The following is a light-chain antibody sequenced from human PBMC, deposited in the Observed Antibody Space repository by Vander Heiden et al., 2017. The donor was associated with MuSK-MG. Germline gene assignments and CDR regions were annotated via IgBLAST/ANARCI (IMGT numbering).Light chain of an antibody. CDR2: DAS. J-gene: IGKJ1*01. CDR3: QQYDNTPVT. CDR1: QSISSY. V-gene: IGKV1-39*01. Sequence: DIQMTQSPSSLSASVGDRVTITCRASQSISSYLNWYQQKPGKAPKLLIYDASNLERGVPSRFSGSGSGTDFTLTISSLQPEDIATYYCQQYDNTPVTFGQGTKVEIK.